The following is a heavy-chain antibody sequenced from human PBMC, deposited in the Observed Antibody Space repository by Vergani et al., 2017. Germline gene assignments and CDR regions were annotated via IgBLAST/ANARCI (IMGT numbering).Heavy chain of an antibody. CDR1: GYTFTSYG. CDR3: ARGDYGILTGYRY. V-gene: IGHV1-18*01. J-gene: IGHJ4*02. Sequence: QVQLVQSGAEVKKPGASVKVSCKASGYTFTSYGISWVRQAPGQGLEWMGWISAYNGNTNYAQKFQGRVTMTRDTSTSTVYMELSSLRSEDTAIYYCARGDYGILTGYRYWGQGTLVTVS. CDR2: ISAYNGNT. D-gene: IGHD3-9*01.